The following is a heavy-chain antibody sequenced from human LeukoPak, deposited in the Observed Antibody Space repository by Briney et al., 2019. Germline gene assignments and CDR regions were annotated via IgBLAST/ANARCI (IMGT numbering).Heavy chain of an antibody. CDR3: ARDTASWELLSANDAFDI. V-gene: IGHV3-21*01. D-gene: IGHD1-26*01. Sequence: GGSLRLSCAASGFTFSSYAMSWVRQAPGKGLEWVSSISSSSSYIYYADSVKGRFTISRDNAKNSLYLQMNSLRAEDTAVYYCARDTASWELLSANDAFDIWGQGTMVTVSS. CDR2: ISSSSSYI. CDR1: GFTFSSYA. J-gene: IGHJ3*02.